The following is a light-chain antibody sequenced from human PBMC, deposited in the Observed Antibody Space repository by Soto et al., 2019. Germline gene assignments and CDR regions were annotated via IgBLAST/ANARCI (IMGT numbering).Light chain of an antibody. Sequence: DIQMTQSPSSLSASVGYRVTITCRASQGISHYLAWYQQKPGKPPTLLIHGASTLQSGVPSRFSGSGSGTDFTITISSLQPEDVGIYYCQRYNSAPRTFGQGTK. J-gene: IGKJ1*01. CDR3: QRYNSAPRT. V-gene: IGKV1-27*01. CDR1: QGISHY. CDR2: GAS.